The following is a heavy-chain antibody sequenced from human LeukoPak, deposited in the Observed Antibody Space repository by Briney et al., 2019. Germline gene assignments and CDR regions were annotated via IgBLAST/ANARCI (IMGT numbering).Heavy chain of an antibody. D-gene: IGHD5-24*01. J-gene: IGHJ4*02. CDR3: ARGTRWLSQSRRYFDY. CDR2: IIPIFGTA. CDR1: GGTFSSYA. Sequence: SVKVSCKASGGTFSSYAISWVRQAPGQGLEWMGGIIPIFGTANYAQKFQGRVTITADESTSTAYMELSSLRSEDTSVYYCARGTRWLSQSRRYFDYWGQGTLVTVSS. V-gene: IGHV1-69*13.